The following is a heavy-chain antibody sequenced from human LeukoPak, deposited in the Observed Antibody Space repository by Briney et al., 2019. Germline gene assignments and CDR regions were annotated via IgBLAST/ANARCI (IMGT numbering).Heavy chain of an antibody. CDR3: ARDPDY. Sequence: SETLSLTCTVSGGSISRYYWSWIRQPPGKGLEWIGYIYYSGSTNYNPSLKSRVTISVGTSKNQFSLKLSSVTAADTAVYYCARDPDYWGQGTLVTVPS. J-gene: IGHJ4*02. CDR1: GGSISRYY. CDR2: IYYSGST. V-gene: IGHV4-59*01.